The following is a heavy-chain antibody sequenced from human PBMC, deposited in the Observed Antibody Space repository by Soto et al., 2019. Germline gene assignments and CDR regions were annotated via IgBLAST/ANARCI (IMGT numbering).Heavy chain of an antibody. V-gene: IGHV3-21*01. D-gene: IGHD2-2*01. Sequence: GGSLRLSCAASGFTLSSYSMNCVRQAPGKGLEWVSSISSSSSYIYYADSVKGRFTISRDNAKNSLYLQMNSLRAEDTAVYYCASKYEGAVVYQLLWAHYYMDAWGKGTTVTVSS. J-gene: IGHJ6*03. CDR2: ISSSSSYI. CDR3: ASKYEGAVVYQLLWAHYYMDA. CDR1: GFTLSSYS.